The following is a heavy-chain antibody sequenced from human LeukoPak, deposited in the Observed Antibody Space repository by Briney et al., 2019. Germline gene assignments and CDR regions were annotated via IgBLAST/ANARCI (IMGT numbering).Heavy chain of an antibody. V-gene: IGHV1-69*04. CDR2: IIPILGIA. CDR3: ARVMGYSSSWHNDY. D-gene: IGHD6-13*01. Sequence: SVKVSCKASGYTFTSYAISWVRQAPGQGLEWMGRIIPILGIANYAQKFQGRVTITADKSTSTAYMELSSLRSEDTAVYYCARVMGYSSSWHNDYWGQGTLVTVSS. J-gene: IGHJ4*02. CDR1: GYTFTSYA.